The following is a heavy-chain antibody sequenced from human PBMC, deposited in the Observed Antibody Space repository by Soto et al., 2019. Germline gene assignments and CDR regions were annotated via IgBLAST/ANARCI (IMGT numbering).Heavy chain of an antibody. CDR2: ISYDGSNK. Sequence: QAQLVESGGGVVQPGRSLRLSCAASGFTFSSYGMHWVRQAPGKGLEWVAVISYDGSNKYYADSVKGRFTISRDNSKNTLYLQMNSLRAEDTAVYYCAKPAATTGWFDPWGQGTLVTVSS. D-gene: IGHD1-26*01. CDR3: AKPAATTGWFDP. CDR1: GFTFSSYG. V-gene: IGHV3-30*18. J-gene: IGHJ5*02.